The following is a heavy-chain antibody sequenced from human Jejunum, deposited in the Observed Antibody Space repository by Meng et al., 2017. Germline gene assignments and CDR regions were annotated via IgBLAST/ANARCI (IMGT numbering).Heavy chain of an antibody. CDR3: ARDNWGSIDY. Sequence: VTLQESGPGLVRPSETLSLTCTVSGGFASSGSYYWTWVRQSPGNGLEWIGYNFDNGRTNYNPSLKSRVTMSVDTSRNQFSLKLSSVTAADTAVYYCARDNWGSIDYWGQGVLVTVSS. CDR1: GGFASSGSYY. J-gene: IGHJ4*02. V-gene: IGHV4-61*01. CDR2: NFDNGRT. D-gene: IGHD7-27*01.